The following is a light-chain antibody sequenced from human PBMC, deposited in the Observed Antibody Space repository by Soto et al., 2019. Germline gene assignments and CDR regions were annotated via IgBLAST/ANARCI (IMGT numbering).Light chain of an antibody. CDR2: GNS. J-gene: IGLJ3*02. CDR1: TSNIGTGYD. Sequence: QSVLTQPPSVSGAPGQRVTISCTGSTSNIGTGYDVHWYQQLPGTAPKLLIYGNSKRPSGVPDRISGSKSGSSASLAITGLQADDEAVYYCAAWDDSLNGRGVFGGGTKVTVL. V-gene: IGLV1-40*01. CDR3: AAWDDSLNGRGV.